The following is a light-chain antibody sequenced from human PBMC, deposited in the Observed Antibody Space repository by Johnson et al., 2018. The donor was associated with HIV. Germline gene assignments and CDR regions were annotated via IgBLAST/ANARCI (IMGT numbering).Light chain of an antibody. V-gene: IGLV1-51*01. Sequence: QFVLTQPPSVSAAPGQTVTISCSVSSSNVGSSFVSWYRQVPGTAPKLLIYDNNKRPSGIPGRFSGSKSGPSATLDITGLQTGDEADYYCGTWDSSLTSYVFGAGTKVTVL. J-gene: IGLJ1*01. CDR2: DNN. CDR3: GTWDSSLTSYV. CDR1: SSNVGSSF.